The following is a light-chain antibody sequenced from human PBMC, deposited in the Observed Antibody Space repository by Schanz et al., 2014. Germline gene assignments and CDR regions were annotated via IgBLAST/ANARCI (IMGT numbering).Light chain of an antibody. CDR2: GAS. CDR1: ESISDN. V-gene: IGKV3-11*01. CDR3: QQRSNWPSLT. Sequence: EIVLTQSPATLSVSPGERATLSCRASESISDNLAWYQHKPGQAPRLLIYGASTRATGIPARFSGGGSGTDFTLTISSLEPEDFAVYYCQQRSNWPSLTFGGGTKVDFK. J-gene: IGKJ4*01.